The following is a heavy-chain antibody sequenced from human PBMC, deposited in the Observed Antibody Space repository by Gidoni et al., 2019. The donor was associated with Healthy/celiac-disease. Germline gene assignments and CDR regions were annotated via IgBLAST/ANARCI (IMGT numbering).Heavy chain of an antibody. CDR3: ARDRCSSTSCYWAQGQQPFDY. Sequence: EVQLVESGGGLVQPGGSLRLSCAASGFTFISYSMNWVRQAPGKGLAWVSYMSSSSSTIYYADSVKGRFTISRDNAKNSLYLQMNSLRAEDTAVYYCARDRCSSTSCYWAQGQQPFDYWGQGTLVTVSS. CDR2: MSSSSSTI. J-gene: IGHJ4*02. V-gene: IGHV3-48*01. CDR1: GFTFISYS. D-gene: IGHD2-2*01.